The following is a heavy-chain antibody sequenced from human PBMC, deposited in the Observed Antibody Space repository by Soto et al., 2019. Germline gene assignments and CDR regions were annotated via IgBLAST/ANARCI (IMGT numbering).Heavy chain of an antibody. V-gene: IGHV4-59*12. CDR3: ARSPYDFWSGYPHLSFDY. CDR1: CGSISSYY. Sequence: SETLSLTCTVSCGSISSYYWSWIRQPPGKGLEWIGYMYYSGSTNYNPSLKGRVTISVDTSKNQFSLKLSSVTAADTAVYYCARSPYDFWSGYPHLSFDYWGQGTLVTVSS. J-gene: IGHJ4*02. D-gene: IGHD3-3*01. CDR2: MYYSGST.